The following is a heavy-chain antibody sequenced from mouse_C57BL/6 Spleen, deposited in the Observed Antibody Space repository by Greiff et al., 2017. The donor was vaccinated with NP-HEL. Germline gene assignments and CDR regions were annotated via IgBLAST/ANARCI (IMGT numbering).Heavy chain of an antibody. CDR1: GYAFTNYL. Sequence: QVQLQQSGAELVRPGTSVKVSCKASGYAFTNYLIEWVKQRPGQGLEWIGVINPGSGGTNYNEKFKGKATLTADKSSSTAYMQLSSLTSEDSAVYFCARGGTGTSPFDYWGQGTTLTVSS. CDR3: ARGGTGTSPFDY. D-gene: IGHD4-1*01. CDR2: INPGSGGT. J-gene: IGHJ2*01. V-gene: IGHV1-54*01.